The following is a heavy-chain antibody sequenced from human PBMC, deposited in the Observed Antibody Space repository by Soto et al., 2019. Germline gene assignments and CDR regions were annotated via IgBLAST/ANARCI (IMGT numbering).Heavy chain of an antibody. CDR2: IIPIFGTA. D-gene: IGHD3-3*01. Sequence: QVQLVQSGAEVKKPGSSVKVSCKASGGTFSSYAISWVRQAPGQGLEWMGGIIPIFGTANYAQKFQGRVTITADESTSTAYMELSSLRSEDTAVYYCARDRGRAIFGVVPVYYFDYWGQGTLVTVSS. CDR3: ARDRGRAIFGVVPVYYFDY. J-gene: IGHJ4*02. CDR1: GGTFSSYA. V-gene: IGHV1-69*01.